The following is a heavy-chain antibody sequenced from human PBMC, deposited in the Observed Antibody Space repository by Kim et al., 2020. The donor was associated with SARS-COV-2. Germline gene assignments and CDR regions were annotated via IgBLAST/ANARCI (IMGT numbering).Heavy chain of an antibody. CDR1: GSSVSNNH. V-gene: IGHV3-66*01. D-gene: IGHD3-10*01. J-gene: IGHJ6*02. CDR2: IYNDGTT. CDR3: AGDPGLANGMDV. Sequence: GGSLRLSCAGSGSSVSNNHMSWVRQAPGKGLEWVSVIYNDGTTNYADSVKGRFTLSRDASENTLFLQMSSLRVEDTAVYYCAGDPGLANGMDVWGQGTTV.